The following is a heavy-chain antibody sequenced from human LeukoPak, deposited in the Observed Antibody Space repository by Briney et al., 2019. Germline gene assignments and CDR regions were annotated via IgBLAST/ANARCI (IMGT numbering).Heavy chain of an antibody. CDR3: ARAGYDFGNYFFDH. J-gene: IGHJ4*02. V-gene: IGHV4-34*01. Sequence: SETLSLTCTVSAGSISNYYWGWIRQPPGKGLEWIGEINHSGSTTHNPSLESRVTISLDTSKNQFSLRLSSVTAADTAVYYCARAGYDFGNYFFDHWGQGTLVTVSS. CDR1: AGSISNYY. CDR2: INHSGST. D-gene: IGHD4-23*01.